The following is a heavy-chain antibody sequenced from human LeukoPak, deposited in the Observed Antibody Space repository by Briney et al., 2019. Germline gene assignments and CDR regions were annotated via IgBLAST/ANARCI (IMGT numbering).Heavy chain of an antibody. D-gene: IGHD3-10*01. CDR3: ARSGCVNYYGSGSYYRAVCYYYMDV. V-gene: IGHV4-4*07. Sequence: SETLSLTCTVSGGSISSYYWGWIRQPAGKGLEWIGRIYTSGSTNYNPSLKSRVTISVDTSKNQFSLKLSSVTAADTAVYYCARSGCVNYYGSGSYYRAVCYYYMDVWGKGTTVTVSS. CDR2: IYTSGST. CDR1: GGSISSYY. J-gene: IGHJ6*03.